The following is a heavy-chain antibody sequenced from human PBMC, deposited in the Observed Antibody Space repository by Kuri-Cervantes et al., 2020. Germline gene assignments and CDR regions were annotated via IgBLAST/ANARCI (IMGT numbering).Heavy chain of an antibody. J-gene: IGHJ4*02. CDR3: AKGTKRITIFGVVPAYFDY. V-gene: IGHV3-23*01. CDR1: GVTFSNYA. D-gene: IGHD3-3*01. Sequence: GESLKISCEASGVTFSNYAMHWVRQAPGKGLEWVSAISGSGGSTYYADSVKGRFAISRDNSKNTLYLQMNSLRAEDTAVYYCAKGTKRITIFGVVPAYFDYWGQGTLVTVSS. CDR2: ISGSGGST.